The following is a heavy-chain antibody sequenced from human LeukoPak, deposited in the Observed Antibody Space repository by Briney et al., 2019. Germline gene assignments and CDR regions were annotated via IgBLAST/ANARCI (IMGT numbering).Heavy chain of an antibody. J-gene: IGHJ5*02. Sequence: PSETLSLTCTVSGGSISSYYWSWIRQPPGKGLEWIGYIYYSGSTNYNPSLKSRVTISVDTSKNQFSLKLSSVTAADTAVYYCASNVSSGSYKYRYNWFDPWGQGTLVTVSS. CDR3: ASNVSSGSYKYRYNWFDP. CDR1: GGSISSYY. CDR2: IYYSGST. V-gene: IGHV4-59*01. D-gene: IGHD1-26*01.